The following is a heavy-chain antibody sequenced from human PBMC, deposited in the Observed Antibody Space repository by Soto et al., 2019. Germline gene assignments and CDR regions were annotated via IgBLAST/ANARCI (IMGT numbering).Heavy chain of an antibody. CDR3: VGGNGFDY. CDR2: IKEDGSER. D-gene: IGHD5-12*01. Sequence: GGSLILSCASSAFTFRNYWMIWVRQAPGKGLEWVANIKEDGSERYYVDSVKGRFTISRDNAKNSLYLQMNSLRAEDTAVYYCVGGNGFDYWGQGTLVTVSS. J-gene: IGHJ4*02. V-gene: IGHV3-7*01. CDR1: AFTFRNYW.